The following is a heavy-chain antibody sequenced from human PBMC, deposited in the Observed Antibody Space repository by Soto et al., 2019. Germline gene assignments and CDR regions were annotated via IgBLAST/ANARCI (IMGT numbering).Heavy chain of an antibody. V-gene: IGHV4-59*08. CDR1: SCSISSYY. Sequence: SETLSLTCTVSSCSISSYYWSLVRQPPGKGLEWIGYIYYSGSTNYNPSLKSRVTISVDTSKNQFSLKLSSVTAADTAVYYCARHEVTMTYYFDYWGQGTLVTVSS. CDR2: IYYSGST. D-gene: IGHD3-22*01. CDR3: ARHEVTMTYYFDY. J-gene: IGHJ4*02.